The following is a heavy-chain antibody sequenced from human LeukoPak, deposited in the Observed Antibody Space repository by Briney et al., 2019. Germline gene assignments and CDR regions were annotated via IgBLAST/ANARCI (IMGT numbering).Heavy chain of an antibody. J-gene: IGHJ4*02. Sequence: GASVKVSCTASGYTFTSYYMHWVRQAPGQGLEWMGIINPSGGSTSYAQKFQGRVTMTRDTSTSTVYMELSSLRSEDTAVYYCARGGVWRGYSSSWYPKPFDYWGQGTLVTVSS. D-gene: IGHD6-13*01. CDR3: ARGGVWRGYSSSWYPKPFDY. V-gene: IGHV1-46*01. CDR1: GYTFTSYY. CDR2: INPSGGST.